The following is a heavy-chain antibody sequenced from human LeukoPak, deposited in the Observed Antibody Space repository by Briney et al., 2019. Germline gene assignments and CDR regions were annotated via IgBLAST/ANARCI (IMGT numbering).Heavy chain of an antibody. D-gene: IGHD6-19*01. CDR3: AKETYSSGWYPYFDY. CDR1: GFTFSSYA. Sequence: GSLRLSCVASGFTFSSYAMSWVRQAPGKGLEWVSGISGSGGCTYYADSVKGRFTISRDNSKNTLFLQMNSLRAEDTAVYYCAKETYSSGWYPYFDYWGQGTLVTVSS. V-gene: IGHV3-23*01. J-gene: IGHJ4*02. CDR2: ISGSGGCT.